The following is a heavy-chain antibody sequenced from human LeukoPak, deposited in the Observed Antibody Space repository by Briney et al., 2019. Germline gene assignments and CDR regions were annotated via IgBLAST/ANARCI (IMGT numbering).Heavy chain of an antibody. CDR2: ISDGGSST. D-gene: IGHD3-10*01. CDR1: EFTFSTYG. J-gene: IGHJ4*02. V-gene: IGHV3-23*01. CDR3: ARSLPYFGSGSYYNGPGYFDY. Sequence: PGGSLRLSCAASEFTFSTYGMSWVRQAPGKGLEWVSAISDGGSSTYYADSVKGRFTISRDNSKNTLYLQMNSLRAEDTAAYYCARSLPYFGSGSYYNGPGYFDYWGQGTLVTVSS.